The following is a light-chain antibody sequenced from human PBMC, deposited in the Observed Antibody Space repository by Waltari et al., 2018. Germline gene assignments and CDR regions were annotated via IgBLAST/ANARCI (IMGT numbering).Light chain of an antibody. CDR2: GAS. V-gene: IGKV3-15*01. CDR3: QQYSDCSPVT. J-gene: IGKJ1*01. CDR1: QTVRNN. Sequence: EIVMTQSPPPLSVSPGETATPPCRASQTVRNNLAGYQQKPVQPPRLLIYGASTRATAIPDRFSGSGAGTEFTPTISSLKSEDLAGYYCQQYSDCSPVTFGQGTKVEIK.